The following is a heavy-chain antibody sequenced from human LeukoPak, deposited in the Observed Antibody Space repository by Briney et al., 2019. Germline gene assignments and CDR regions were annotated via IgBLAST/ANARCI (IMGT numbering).Heavy chain of an antibody. D-gene: IGHD1-26*01. Sequence: PGGSLRLSCAASGFTFSNAWMSWVRQAPGKGLEWVGRIKSKTDDETAEYAAPVKGRFTISRDDSKNTLYLQMNSLKTEDTGVYYCTTDLRWELPPTDYWGRGTLVTVSS. CDR2: IKSKTDDETA. V-gene: IGHV3-15*01. CDR3: TTDLRWELPPTDY. J-gene: IGHJ4*02. CDR1: GFTFSNAW.